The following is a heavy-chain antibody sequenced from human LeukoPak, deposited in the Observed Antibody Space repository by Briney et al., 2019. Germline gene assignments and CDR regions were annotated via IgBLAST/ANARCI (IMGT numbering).Heavy chain of an antibody. CDR1: GYSISSSTW. CDR2: IYYSGST. D-gene: IGHD4-17*01. J-gene: IGHJ4*02. CDR3: ARITPGDHAFDY. V-gene: IGHV4-28*01. Sequence: TSETLSLTCTVSGYSISSSTWWGWIRQPPGEGLEWIGYIYYSGSTYYNPSLKSRVTMSVDTSKNQFSLKLSSVTAVDTAVYYCARITPGDHAFDYWGQGTLVTVSS.